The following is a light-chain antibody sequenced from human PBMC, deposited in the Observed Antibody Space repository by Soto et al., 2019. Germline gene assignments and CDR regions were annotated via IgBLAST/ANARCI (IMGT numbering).Light chain of an antibody. V-gene: IGKV3-20*01. CDR2: SAS. J-gene: IGKJ5*01. Sequence: EIVLTQSPGTLSLSPGERATLSCRASQTINSDYLAWYQQKPGQAPRLLIYSASTRAAGIPDRFSGSASGTDFTLTITRLEPEDFAVYYCQQYDRPPPFTFGQGTRLEIK. CDR3: QQYDRPPPFT. CDR1: QTINSDY.